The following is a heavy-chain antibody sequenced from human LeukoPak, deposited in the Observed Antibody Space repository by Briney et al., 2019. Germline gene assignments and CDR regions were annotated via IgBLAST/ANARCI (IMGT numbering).Heavy chain of an antibody. CDR1: GYTFTSYY. D-gene: IGHD3-10*01. CDR3: ARVILWFGELGYGMDV. Sequence: ASVKVSCKASGYTFTSYYMHWVRQAPGQGLEWMGIINPSGGSTSYAQKFQGRVTMTRDTSTSTVYMELSSLRSEDTAVYYCARVILWFGELGYGMDVWGQGTTVTVSS. V-gene: IGHV1-46*01. J-gene: IGHJ6*02. CDR2: INPSGGST.